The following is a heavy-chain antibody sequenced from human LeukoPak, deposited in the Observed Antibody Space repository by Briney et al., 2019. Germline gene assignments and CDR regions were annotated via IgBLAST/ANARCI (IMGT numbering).Heavy chain of an antibody. CDR1: GGSFSGYN. D-gene: IGHD5-24*01. CDR2: INHSGDT. J-gene: IGHJ4*02. CDR3: ARGTYTKMSTIMGHFDC. Sequence: SETLSLTCAVFGGSFSGYNWKWLRQPPGKGLEWLGEINHSGDTNYNPSLKSRVTISLDTSKNQFSLKLNSVTAADTAVYYCARGTYTKMSTIMGHFDCWGQGTLVTVSS. V-gene: IGHV4-34*01.